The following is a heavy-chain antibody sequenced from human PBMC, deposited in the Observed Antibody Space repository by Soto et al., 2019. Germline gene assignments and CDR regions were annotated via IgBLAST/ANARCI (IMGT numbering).Heavy chain of an antibody. CDR2: IIPIFGTA. V-gene: IGHV1-69*13. J-gene: IGHJ6*02. CDR3: RGGYDFWSGPSYYYGMDV. Sequence: SVKVSCKASGGTFSSYAISWVRQAPGQGLEWMGGIIPIFGTANYAQKFQGRVTITADESTSTAYMELSSLRSEDTAVYYCRGGYDFWSGPSYYYGMDVWGQGTTVTVSS. D-gene: IGHD3-3*01. CDR1: GGTFSSYA.